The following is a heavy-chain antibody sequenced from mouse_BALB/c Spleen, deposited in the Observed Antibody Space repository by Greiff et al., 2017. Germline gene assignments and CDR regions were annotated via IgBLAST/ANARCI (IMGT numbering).Heavy chain of an antibody. CDR2: ISYDGSN. V-gene: IGHV3-6*02. CDR3: AREGDYRYFDY. J-gene: IGHJ2*01. D-gene: IGHD1-1*02. Sequence: ESGPGLVKPSQSLSLTCSVTGYSITSGYYWNWIRQPPGNKLEWMGYISYDGSNNYNPSLKNRISITRDTSKNQFFLKLNSVTTEETATYYCAREGDYRYFDYWGQGTTLTVSS. CDR1: GYSITSGYY.